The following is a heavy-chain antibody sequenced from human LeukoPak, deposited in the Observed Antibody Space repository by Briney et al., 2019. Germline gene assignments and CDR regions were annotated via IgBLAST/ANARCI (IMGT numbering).Heavy chain of an antibody. CDR2: VNPNSGGT. CDR1: GYTFTGYY. Sequence: ASVKVSCKASGYTFTGYYMHWVRQAPGQGLEWMGRVNPNSGGTNYAQKFQGRVTMTRDTFISTAYMELSRLRSDDTAVYYCARDSEVAYYYGSGSYFPDYWGQGTLVTVSS. J-gene: IGHJ4*02. D-gene: IGHD3-10*01. CDR3: ARDSEVAYYYGSGSYFPDY. V-gene: IGHV1-2*06.